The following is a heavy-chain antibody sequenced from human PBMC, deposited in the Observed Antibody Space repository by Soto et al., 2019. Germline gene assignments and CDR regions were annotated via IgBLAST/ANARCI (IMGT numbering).Heavy chain of an antibody. Sequence: EVQLVESGGGLVQPGGSLRLSCAASGFTVSSNYMSWVRQAPGKGLEWVSVIYSGGSTYYADSVKGRFTISRDNSKNTLYLQMNSLRAEDTAVYDCAREHSNSSYYYYGMDVWGQGTTVTVSS. D-gene: IGHD4-4*01. J-gene: IGHJ6*02. CDR1: GFTVSSNY. CDR2: IYSGGST. V-gene: IGHV3-66*01. CDR3: AREHSNSSYYYYGMDV.